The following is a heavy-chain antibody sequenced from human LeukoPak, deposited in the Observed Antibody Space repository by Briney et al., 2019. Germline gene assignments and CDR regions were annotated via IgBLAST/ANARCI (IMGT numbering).Heavy chain of an antibody. J-gene: IGHJ3*01. V-gene: IGHV3-48*03. CDR2: ISSNGSTI. Sequence: GGSLRLPYAACGFTFHSYEIHWVRQAPGKGLEWVSYISSNGSTIYHADSVKGRITISRDNAKNSLYLQMNSLSAEDTAVYYCARSPGISVTGADDDFDFWGQGTMVTVSS. CDR3: ARSPGISVTGADDDFDF. CDR1: GFTFHSYE. D-gene: IGHD6-19*01.